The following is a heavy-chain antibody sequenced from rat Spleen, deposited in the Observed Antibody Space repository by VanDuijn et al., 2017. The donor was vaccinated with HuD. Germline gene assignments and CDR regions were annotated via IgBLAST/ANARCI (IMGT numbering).Heavy chain of an antibody. D-gene: IGHD4-3*01. CDR1: GFNFNDYW. Sequence: EVKLVESGGGLVQPGRSLRLSCAASGFNFNDYWMGWVRQAPGKGLEWIGEINKDSRTIKYSPSLKDKFTVSRDNARNTLYLQMSKLGSEDTAIYYCAREDFGVRDWGQGVMVTVSS. V-gene: IGHV4-2*01. J-gene: IGHJ2*01. CDR2: INKDSRTI. CDR3: AREDFGVRD.